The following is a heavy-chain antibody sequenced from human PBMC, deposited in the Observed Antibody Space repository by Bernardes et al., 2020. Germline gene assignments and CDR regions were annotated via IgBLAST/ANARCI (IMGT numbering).Heavy chain of an antibody. CDR2: INHSGST. Sequence: SETLSLTCAVYGGSFSGYYWSWIRQPPGKGLEWIGEINHSGSTNYNPSLKSRVTISVDTSKNQFSLKLSSVTAADTAVYYCARVGNITMIVRYWGQGTLVTVSS. CDR3: ARVGNITMIVRY. J-gene: IGHJ4*02. CDR1: GGSFSGYY. D-gene: IGHD3-22*01. V-gene: IGHV4-34*01.